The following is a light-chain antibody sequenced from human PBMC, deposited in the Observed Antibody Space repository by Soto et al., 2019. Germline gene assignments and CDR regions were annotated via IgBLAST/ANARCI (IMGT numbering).Light chain of an antibody. CDR1: QSVSSN. V-gene: IGKV3D-15*01. J-gene: IGKJ4*01. CDR3: QQYNNWSLT. Sequence: EIVMTQSPATLSVSPGERATLSCRASQSVSSNLAWYQQKPGQAPRLLIYGASTRATGIPARFSGSGSGTEFTLNISSLQSEDFAVYYCQQYNNWSLTFGGGTKVESK. CDR2: GAS.